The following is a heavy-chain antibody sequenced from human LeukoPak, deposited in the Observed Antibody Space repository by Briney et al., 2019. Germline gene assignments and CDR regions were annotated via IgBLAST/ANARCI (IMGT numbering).Heavy chain of an antibody. V-gene: IGHV4-39*01. CDR1: GGSISSSSYY. CDR3: ARVFGSSRGYYGDY. J-gene: IGHJ4*02. CDR2: IYYSGST. Sequence: SETLSLTCTVSGGSISSSSYYWGWIRQPPGKGLEWIGSIYYSGSTYYNPSLKSRVTISVDTSKNQFSLKLSSVTAADTAVYYCARVFGSSRGYYGDYWGQGTLVTVSS. D-gene: IGHD3-3*01.